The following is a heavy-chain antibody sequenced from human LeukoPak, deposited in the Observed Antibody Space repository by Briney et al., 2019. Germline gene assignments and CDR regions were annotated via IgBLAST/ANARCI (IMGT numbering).Heavy chain of an antibody. D-gene: IGHD4-17*01. CDR1: GGSISSSSYY. CDR2: IYYSGST. Sequence: PSETLSLTCTVSGGSISSSSYYWGWIRQPPGKGLEWIGSIYYSGSTYYNPSLKSRVTISVDTSKNQFSLKLSSVTAADTAVYYCARGKTTVTSNWFDPWGQGTLVTVSS. J-gene: IGHJ5*02. CDR3: ARGKTTVTSNWFDP. V-gene: IGHV4-39*07.